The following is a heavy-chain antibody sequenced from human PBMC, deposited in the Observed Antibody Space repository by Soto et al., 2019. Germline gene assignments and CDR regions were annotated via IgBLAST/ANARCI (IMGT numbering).Heavy chain of an antibody. Sequence: GGSLRLSCAASGFTFSTYAMNWVRQAPGKGLEWVSAISGSSASTYYADSVKGRFTISRDNSKNTLYLQMNSLRAEDTAVYYCADPLDLDVWGKGATVTVSS. CDR1: GFTFSTYA. J-gene: IGHJ6*04. V-gene: IGHV3-23*01. CDR2: ISGSSAST. CDR3: ADPLDLDV.